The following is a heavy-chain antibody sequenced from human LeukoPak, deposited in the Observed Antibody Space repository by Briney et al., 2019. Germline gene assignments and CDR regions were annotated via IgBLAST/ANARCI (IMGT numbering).Heavy chain of an antibody. CDR2: IYYSGST. CDR1: GGSISSGDYY. Sequence: PSQTLSLTCTVSGGSISSGDYYWSWIRQHPGKGLEWIGYIYYSGSTYYNPSLKSRVTISVDTSKNQFSLKLSSVTAADTAVYYCARAEGQFRFDYWGQGTLVTVSS. CDR3: ARAEGQFRFDY. V-gene: IGHV4-31*03. J-gene: IGHJ4*02. D-gene: IGHD1-14*01.